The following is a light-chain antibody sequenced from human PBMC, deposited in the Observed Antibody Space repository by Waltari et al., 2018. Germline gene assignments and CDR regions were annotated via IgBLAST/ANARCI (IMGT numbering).Light chain of an antibody. Sequence: VLSQSPATLSVSPGERVTLSCTANQSVRSDLAWHQQKSGQPPRLLIYTASSRATGIPPRFSGSVSGTEFTLTISNLQSDDFAVYYCLQYNDWPWTFGQGTRV. J-gene: IGKJ1*01. CDR3: LQYNDWPWT. V-gene: IGKV3-15*01. CDR1: QSVRSD. CDR2: TAS.